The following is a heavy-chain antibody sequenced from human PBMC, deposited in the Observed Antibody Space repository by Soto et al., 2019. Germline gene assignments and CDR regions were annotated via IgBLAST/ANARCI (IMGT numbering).Heavy chain of an antibody. CDR1: GFSLSTSGVG. J-gene: IGHJ4*02. Sequence: QITLKESGPTLVKPTQTLTLTCTFSGFSLSTSGVGVGWIRQPPGKALEWLALIYWDDDKRYSPSLKSRLTITKNTPKNQVVPKMANTDPVDTATYYCAHSLAASNYGDSKPINSFAYWGPGTLVTVSS. CDR2: IYWDDDK. V-gene: IGHV2-5*02. D-gene: IGHD4-17*01. CDR3: AHSLAASNYGDSKPINSFAY.